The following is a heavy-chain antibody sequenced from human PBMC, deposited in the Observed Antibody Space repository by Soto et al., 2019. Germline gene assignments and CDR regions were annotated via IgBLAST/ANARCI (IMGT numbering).Heavy chain of an antibody. CDR1: GFTFGSYG. CDR3: TRDRGYPDSFDL. V-gene: IGHV3-30*03. D-gene: IGHD3-10*01. J-gene: IGHJ3*01. Sequence: PGGSLRLSCAAPGFTFGSYGMHWARHAPGKGLEWVAVISYDGSNKYYADSVKGRFTISRDNAKNNLYLQMNSLRVEDTAVYYCTRDRGYPDSFDLCGQVKMVTVSS. CDR2: ISYDGSNK.